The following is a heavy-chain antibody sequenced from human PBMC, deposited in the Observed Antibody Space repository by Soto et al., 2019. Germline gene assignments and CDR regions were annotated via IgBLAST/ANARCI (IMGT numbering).Heavy chain of an antibody. V-gene: IGHV7-4-1*01. D-gene: IGHD3-10*01. J-gene: IGHJ5*02. CDR2: INTNTGNP. Sequence: ASVKVSCKASGYTFTSYGISWVRQAPGQGLEWMGWINTNTGNPTYAQGFTGRFVFSLDTSVSTAYLQICSLKAEDTAVYYCAREGLLWFGELTQTDWFDPWGQGTLVTVSS. CDR3: AREGLLWFGELTQTDWFDP. CDR1: GYTFTSYG.